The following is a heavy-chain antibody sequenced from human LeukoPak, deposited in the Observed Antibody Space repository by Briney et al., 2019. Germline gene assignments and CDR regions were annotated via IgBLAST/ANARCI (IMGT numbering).Heavy chain of an antibody. D-gene: IGHD2-2*01. J-gene: IGHJ4*02. CDR2: ISSSSSYI. CDR3: ARDENRYCSSTSCLQFDY. Sequence: GGSLRLSCAASGSTFSSYWMNWARQAPGKGLEWVSSISSSSSYIYYADSVKGRFTISRDNAKNSLYLQMNSLRAEDTAVYYCARDENRYCSSTSCLQFDYWGQGTLVTVSS. V-gene: IGHV3-21*01. CDR1: GSTFSSYW.